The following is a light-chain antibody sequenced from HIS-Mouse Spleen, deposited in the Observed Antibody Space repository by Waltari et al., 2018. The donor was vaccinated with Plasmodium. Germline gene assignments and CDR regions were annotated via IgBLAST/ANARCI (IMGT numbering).Light chain of an antibody. Sequence: SYELTQQTSVYVSPGQTARITCSGDALQKKSTYWYQQKSGQAPVLVIYEDSKRPSGNPERFSGSSSGTMATLTISGAQVEDEADYYCYSTDSSGNHRVFGGGTKLTVL. CDR1: ALQKKS. J-gene: IGLJ3*02. CDR3: YSTDSSGNHRV. V-gene: IGLV3-10*01. CDR2: EDS.